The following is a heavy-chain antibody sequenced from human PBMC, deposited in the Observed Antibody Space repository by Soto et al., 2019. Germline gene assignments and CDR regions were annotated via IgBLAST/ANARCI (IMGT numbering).Heavy chain of an antibody. CDR3: ARVPPNPEQQSWFDT. V-gene: IGHV1-3*01. CDR2: INAGNGNT. J-gene: IGHJ5*02. Sequence: GASVKVSCKSSCYTFTSYGISLLRHSPGQRLECMGWINAGNGNTKYSQKFQGRVTITRDTSASTAYMELSSLRSEDTAVYYCARVPPNPEQQSWFDTWGQGTLVTVSS. CDR1: CYTFTSYG. D-gene: IGHD6-13*01.